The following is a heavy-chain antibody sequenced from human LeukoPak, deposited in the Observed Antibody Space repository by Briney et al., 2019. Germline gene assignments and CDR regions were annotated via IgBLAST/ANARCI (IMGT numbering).Heavy chain of an antibody. Sequence: SVKVSCKASGGTFSSYAISWVRQAPGQGLEWMGGIIPIFGTANYVQKFQGRVTITADESTSTAYMELSSLRSEDTAVYYCARGGYCSSTSCFSWFDPWGQGTLVTVSS. CDR2: IIPIFGTA. CDR3: ARGGYCSSTSCFSWFDP. CDR1: GGTFSSYA. V-gene: IGHV1-69*13. D-gene: IGHD2-2*01. J-gene: IGHJ5*02.